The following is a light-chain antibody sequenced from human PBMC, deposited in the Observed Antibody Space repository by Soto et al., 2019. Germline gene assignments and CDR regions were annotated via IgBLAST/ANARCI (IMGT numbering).Light chain of an antibody. CDR3: QQSYSTPRT. CDR2: AAS. CDR1: QSISNY. J-gene: IGKJ1*01. V-gene: IGKV1-39*01. Sequence: DIQMTQSPSSQSASVGNRVTITYQASQSISNYLNWYQQKPGKVPKLLMFAASSLQSGVPSRFSGGGSGTDFTLTISSLQPEDFATYYCQQSYSTPRTFGQGTKVEIK.